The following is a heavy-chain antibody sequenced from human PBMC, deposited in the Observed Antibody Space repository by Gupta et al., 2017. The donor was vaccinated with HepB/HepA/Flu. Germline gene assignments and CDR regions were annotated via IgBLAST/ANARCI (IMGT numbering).Heavy chain of an antibody. J-gene: IGHJ6*04. CDR1: GFTFSSYS. D-gene: IGHD3-3*01. Sequence: EVQLVESGGGLVQPGGSLRLSCAASGFTFSSYSMNWVRPAPGKGLEWVSYISSSSSTIYYADSVKGRFTISRDNAKNSLYLQMNSLRDEDTAAYYCARDPLDYDFWSGYGPMDVWGKGTTVTVSS. V-gene: IGHV3-48*02. CDR3: ARDPLDYDFWSGYGPMDV. CDR2: ISSSSSTI.